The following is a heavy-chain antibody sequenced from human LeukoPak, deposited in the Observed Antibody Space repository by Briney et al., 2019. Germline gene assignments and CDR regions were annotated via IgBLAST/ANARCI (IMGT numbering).Heavy chain of an antibody. CDR1: GGTFSSYA. V-gene: IGHV1-69*04. CDR2: IIPILGIA. CDR3: ARGGLSSSWYALDY. J-gene: IGHJ4*02. D-gene: IGHD6-13*01. Sequence: ASVKVSCKASGGTFSSYAISWVRQAPGQGLEWMGRIIPILGIANYAQKFQGRVTITADKSTSTAYMELSSLRSEDTAVYYCARGGLSSSWYALDYWGQGTLVTVSS.